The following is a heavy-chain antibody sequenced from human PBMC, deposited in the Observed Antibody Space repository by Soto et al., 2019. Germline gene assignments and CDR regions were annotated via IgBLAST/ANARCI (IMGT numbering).Heavy chain of an antibody. V-gene: IGHV4-31*03. CDR3: TISGYSSSDFDN. CDR2: ISXRGNT. Sequence: SETVSLTCTVSGGSISSGCYYWTRIRQHPGKGLEWIGYISXRGNTYYHPSLKSRVTISIDTSKNKFSLRLNSVTAADTDVYYCTISGYSSSDFDNWGQRTLVTVSS. J-gene: IGHJ4*01. D-gene: IGHD6-13*01. CDR1: GGSISSGCYY.